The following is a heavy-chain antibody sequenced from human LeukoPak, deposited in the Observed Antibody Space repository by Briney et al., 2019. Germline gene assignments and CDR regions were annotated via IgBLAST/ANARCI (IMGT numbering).Heavy chain of an antibody. D-gene: IGHD2-2*01. V-gene: IGHV1-18*01. CDR3: ARVGSVVVPAAIPMDYYYMDV. CDR2: ISAYNGNT. CDR1: GYTFTSYG. Sequence: ASVKVSCKASGYTFTSYGISGVRQAPGRGREWMGWISAYNGNTNYAQKLQGRVTMTTDTSTSTAYMELRSLRYGDAAVYYWARVGSVVVPAAIPMDYYYMDVWGKGTTVTVPS. J-gene: IGHJ6*03.